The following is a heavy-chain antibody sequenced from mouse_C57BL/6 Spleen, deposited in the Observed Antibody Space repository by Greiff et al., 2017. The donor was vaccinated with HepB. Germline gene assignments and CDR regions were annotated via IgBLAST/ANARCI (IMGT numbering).Heavy chain of an antibody. Sequence: EVKLMESGGGLVKPGGSLKLSCAASGFTFSSYAMSWVRQTPEKRLEWVATISDGGSYTYYPDNVKGRFTISRDNAKNNLYLQMSHLKSEDTAMYYCARDETRFSTGTGGYFDYWGQGTTLTVSS. CDR2: ISDGGSYT. V-gene: IGHV5-4*01. J-gene: IGHJ2*01. D-gene: IGHD4-1*02. CDR3: ARDETRFSTGTGGYFDY. CDR1: GFTFSSYA.